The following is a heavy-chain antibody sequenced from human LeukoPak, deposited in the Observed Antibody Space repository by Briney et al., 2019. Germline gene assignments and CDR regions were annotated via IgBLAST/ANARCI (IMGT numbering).Heavy chain of an antibody. CDR2: IYYSGTT. V-gene: IGHV4-39*01. Sequence: SETLSLTCTVSGGSISSRFYYWGWIRQPPGKGLEWIGKIYYSGTTQYNPSLKSRVTISVDTSKKQFSLKLSSVIATDTAVYYCARGSRWELLVGYFQHWGQGTLVTVSS. D-gene: IGHD1-26*01. CDR1: GGSISSRFYY. CDR3: ARGSRWELLVGYFQH. J-gene: IGHJ1*01.